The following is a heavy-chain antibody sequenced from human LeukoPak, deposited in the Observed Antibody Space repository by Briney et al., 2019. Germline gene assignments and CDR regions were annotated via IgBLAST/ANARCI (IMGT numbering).Heavy chain of an antibody. CDR2: IYTSGST. V-gene: IGHV4-4*07. J-gene: IGHJ5*02. CDR3: ARGGYYGSGNDFRFDP. CDR1: GGSISSYY. Sequence: SETLSLTCTVSGGSISSYYWSWIRQPAGKGLEWIGRIYTSGSTNYNPSLKSRVTISVDTSKNQFSLKLTSVTAADTAVYFCARGGYYGSGNDFRFDPWGQGTLVTVSS. D-gene: IGHD3-10*01.